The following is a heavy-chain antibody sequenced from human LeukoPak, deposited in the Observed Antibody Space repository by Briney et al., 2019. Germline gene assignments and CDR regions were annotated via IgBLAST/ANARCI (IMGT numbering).Heavy chain of an antibody. J-gene: IGHJ4*02. CDR3: VRVASRAFDY. CDR2: IGSSSRYI. CDR1: GFTFNICT. Sequence: GGSLRLSCAASGFTFNICTMTWVRQAPGKGLEWVSSIGSSSRYIYYADSVKGRFTISRDNDKNSVYLQMNSLRAEDTAVYYCVRVASRAFDYWGQGTLVTVSS. V-gene: IGHV3-21*01.